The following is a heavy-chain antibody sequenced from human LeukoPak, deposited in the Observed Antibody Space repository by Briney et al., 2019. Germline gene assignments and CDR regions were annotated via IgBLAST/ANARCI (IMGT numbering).Heavy chain of an antibody. CDR2: IWDSGTPI. J-gene: IGHJ4*02. Sequence: GGSLRLSCAASGFTFSSYSMTWVRQAPGMGLEWISYIWDSGTPIYYADSVKGRFTISRDNAKNSLYLQMNSLRAEDTAVYYCARASYHPNYDILTGYYDYWGQGTLVTVSS. D-gene: IGHD3-9*01. CDR1: GFTFSSYS. CDR3: ARASYHPNYDILTGYYDY. V-gene: IGHV3-48*04.